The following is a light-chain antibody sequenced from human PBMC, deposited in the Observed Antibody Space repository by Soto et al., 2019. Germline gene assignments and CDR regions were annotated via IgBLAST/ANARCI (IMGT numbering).Light chain of an antibody. CDR1: QTVNTS. V-gene: IGKV3-11*01. Sequence: DIVLTQSPATLSLSPGDRATLSCRASQTVNTSLAWYQQKPGQAPRLLIYDASNRATGIPARFSASGSGTDFTLTISSLEPEYFAVYYCQQRSHWPTFGQGTKVEIK. CDR2: DAS. J-gene: IGKJ1*01. CDR3: QQRSHWPT.